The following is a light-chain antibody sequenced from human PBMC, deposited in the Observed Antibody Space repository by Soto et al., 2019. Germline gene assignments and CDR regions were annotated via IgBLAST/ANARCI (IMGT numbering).Light chain of an antibody. CDR1: QSVYNY. CDR3: QQRSNWPFT. CDR2: DAS. V-gene: IGKV3-11*01. Sequence: EIVLTQSPATLSLSPGGRATLSCRASQSVYNYLAWYQQKVGQAPRLLIYDASKRATGIPARFSGSGSGTDFTLTISSLEPEDFALYYCQQRSNWPFTVGPGTKVDI. J-gene: IGKJ3*01.